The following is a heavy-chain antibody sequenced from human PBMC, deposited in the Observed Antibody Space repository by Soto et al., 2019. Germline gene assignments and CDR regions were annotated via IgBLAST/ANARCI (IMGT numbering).Heavy chain of an antibody. D-gene: IGHD3-16*01. CDR3: ARASYNPEYYGDD. J-gene: IGHJ4*02. Sequence: ASVKVSCTASGYTFISYYMHWVRQAPGQGLEWMGKINPSGGSTSYAQKLQGRVTMTRDTSTSTVNMELSSLRSEDTAVYYGARASYNPEYYGDDWGQ. V-gene: IGHV1-46*01. CDR2: INPSGGST. CDR1: GYTFISYY.